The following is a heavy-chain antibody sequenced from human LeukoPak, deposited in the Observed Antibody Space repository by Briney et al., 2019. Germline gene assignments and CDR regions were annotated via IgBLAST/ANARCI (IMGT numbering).Heavy chain of an antibody. CDR3: ARDSSGYYFDY. V-gene: IGHV3-23*01. D-gene: IGHD3-22*01. CDR1: RFIFSSYV. J-gene: IGHJ4*02. Sequence: GGSLRLSCAASRFIFSSYVMTWVRQAPGKGLEWASHITCSGGDTYDTDSVKGRFTISRDSSKHTLFLQMNSLRAEDTAVYYCARDSSGYYFDYWGQGTLVTVSS. CDR2: ITCSGGDT.